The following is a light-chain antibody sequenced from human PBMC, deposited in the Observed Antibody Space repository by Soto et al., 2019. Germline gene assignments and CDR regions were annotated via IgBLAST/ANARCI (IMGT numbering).Light chain of an antibody. CDR1: QSVSSN. Sequence: EIVMTQSPATLSVSPGERATLSCRASQSVSSNLAWYQQKPGQAPRLLIYGASTRATGIPARFSGSGSGTEFTLTISSLQSEDFAVYSCQQYNTWPRGTFGQGTKVEIK. J-gene: IGKJ1*01. CDR2: GAS. V-gene: IGKV3-15*01. CDR3: QQYNTWPRGT.